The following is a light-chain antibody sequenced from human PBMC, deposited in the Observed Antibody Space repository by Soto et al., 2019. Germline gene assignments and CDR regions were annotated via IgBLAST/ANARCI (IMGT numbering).Light chain of an antibody. CDR3: QQFRD. V-gene: IGKV1-5*01. CDR2: AAS. J-gene: IGKJ1*01. CDR1: DIISSW. Sequence: DIQMTQSPSSVSASVGDRVTITCLASDIISSWLTWYQQKPGKAPRLLIFAASNLERGVPSRFSGSGSGTEFTLIINNLQPDDFATYYCQQFRDFGQGTKVDIK.